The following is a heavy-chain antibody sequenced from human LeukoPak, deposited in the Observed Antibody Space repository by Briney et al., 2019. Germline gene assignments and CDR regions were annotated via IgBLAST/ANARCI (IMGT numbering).Heavy chain of an antibody. CDR2: TYHSGST. J-gene: IGHJ4*02. Sequence: SQTLSLTCAVSGYSISSCYYWGWIRQPPGKWLEWIGSTYHSGSTYYNPSLKSRVTIDTSKNPFSLKLSSVTAADTAVYYCASADPLYYDNLTGWDPFSDYWGQGTLVTISS. V-gene: IGHV4-38-2*01. CDR1: GYSISSCYY. D-gene: IGHD3-9*01. CDR3: ASADPLYYDNLTGWDPFSDY.